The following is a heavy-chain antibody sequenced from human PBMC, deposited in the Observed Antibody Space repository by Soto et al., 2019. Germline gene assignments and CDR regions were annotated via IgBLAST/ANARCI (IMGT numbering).Heavy chain of an antibody. D-gene: IGHD3-22*01. CDR2: FDPEDGGT. J-gene: IGHJ4*02. CDR3: ARTGHSGSYDF. V-gene: IGHV1-24*01. CDR1: GYTLTELS. Sequence: ASVKVSCKVSGYTLTELSMHWVRQAPGKGLEWMGGFDPEDGGTKYSENFQGRVTITRDTSASTVYLGLSSLSSEDTASYYCARTGHSGSYDFWGQGTLVTVSS.